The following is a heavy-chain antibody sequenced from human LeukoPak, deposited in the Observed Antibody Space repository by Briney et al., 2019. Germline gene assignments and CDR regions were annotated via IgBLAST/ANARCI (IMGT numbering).Heavy chain of an antibody. J-gene: IGHJ3*02. CDR3: ARLGRFLEWLHGFGAFDI. CDR2: INHSGST. CDR1: GYSISSGYY. Sequence: SETLSLTCTVSGYSISSGYYWGWIRQPPGKGLEWIGEINHSGSTNYNPSLKSRVTISVDTSKNQFSLKLSSVTAADTAVYYCARLGRFLEWLHGFGAFDIWGQGTMVTVSS. D-gene: IGHD3-3*01. V-gene: IGHV4-38-2*02.